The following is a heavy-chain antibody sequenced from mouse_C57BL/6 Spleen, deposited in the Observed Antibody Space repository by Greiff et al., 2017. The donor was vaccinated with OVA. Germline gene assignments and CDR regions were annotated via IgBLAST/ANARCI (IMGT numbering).Heavy chain of an antibody. CDR3: AGESYRDAMDY. D-gene: IGHD2-12*01. CDR1: GFTFSDYG. CDR2: ISSGSSTI. J-gene: IGHJ4*01. V-gene: IGHV5-17*01. Sequence: EVMLVESGGGLVKPGGSLKLSCAASGFTFSDYGMHWVRQAPEKGLEWVAYISSGSSTIYYADTVKGRFTISRDNAKNTLFLQMTSLRSEDTAMYYCAGESYRDAMDYWGQGTSVTVSS.